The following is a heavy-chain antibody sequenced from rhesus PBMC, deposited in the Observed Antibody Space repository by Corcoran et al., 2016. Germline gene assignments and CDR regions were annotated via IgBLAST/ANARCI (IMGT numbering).Heavy chain of an antibody. Sequence: QLQLQEPGPGLVKPSETLSLTCAVSGGSISGGYGWSWIRQPPGKGLEWIGHIFGSIGSTYYNPSLKSRVTISTDTSKNRFSLKLSSVTAADTAVYYCARAYCTGSGCYFDYWGQGVLVTVSS. J-gene: IGHJ4*01. CDR3: ARAYCTGSGCYFDY. V-gene: IGHV4S7*01. D-gene: IGHD2-21*01. CDR2: IFGSIGST. CDR1: GGSISGGYG.